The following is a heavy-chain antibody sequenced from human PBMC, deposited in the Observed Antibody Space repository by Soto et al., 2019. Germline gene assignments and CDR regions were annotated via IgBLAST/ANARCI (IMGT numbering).Heavy chain of an antibody. Sequence: GGSLRLSCSASGFTYSSFAMHWVRQAPGKGLEYVSAISSNGGRTYYADSVKGRFTISRDNSKNTLYLQMNSLRAEDTAVYYCVIVAGTWYFDLWGRRTLVTVSS. J-gene: IGHJ2*01. CDR2: ISSNGGRT. D-gene: IGHD6-19*01. V-gene: IGHV3-64D*08. CDR1: GFTYSSFA. CDR3: VIVAGTWYFDL.